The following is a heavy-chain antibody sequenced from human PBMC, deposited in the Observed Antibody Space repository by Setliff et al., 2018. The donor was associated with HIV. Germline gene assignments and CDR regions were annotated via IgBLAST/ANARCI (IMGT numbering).Heavy chain of an antibody. J-gene: IGHJ5*02. V-gene: IGHV4-34*01. CDR2: INHSVST. CDR3: ARGRRYDFWSGSQDWFDP. D-gene: IGHD3-3*01. CDR1: GGSFSGYY. Sequence: PSETLSLTCAVYGGSFSGYYWSWIRQPPGKGLEWIGEINHSVSTNYNPSLQSRVTISVDTSKNQFSLKLSSVTAAETAVYYCARGRRYDFWSGSQDWFDPWGQGTLVTVSS.